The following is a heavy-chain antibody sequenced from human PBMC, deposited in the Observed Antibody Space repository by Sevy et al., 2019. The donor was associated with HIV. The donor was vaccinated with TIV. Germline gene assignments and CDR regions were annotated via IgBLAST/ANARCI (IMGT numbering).Heavy chain of an antibody. CDR1: GFTFSNYA. V-gene: IGHV3-23*01. CDR2: ISGSADAT. CDR3: VKEVSQYSYSDY. Sequence: GGSLRLSCAASGFTFSNYAMSWVRQTPGKGLEWVSAISGSADATYYTASVKSRFTISRDNSKNTVYLQMNSLRAEDTAVYYCVKEVSQYSYSDYWGQGTLVTVSS. J-gene: IGHJ4*02. D-gene: IGHD5-18*01.